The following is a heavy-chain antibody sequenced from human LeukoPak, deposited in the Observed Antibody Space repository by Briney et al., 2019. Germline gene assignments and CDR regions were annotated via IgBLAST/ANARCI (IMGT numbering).Heavy chain of an antibody. CDR2: IIPIFGTA. V-gene: IGHV1-69*13. Sequence: GASVKVSCKASGGTFSSYAISWVRQAPGQGLEWMGGIIPIFGTANYAQKFQGRVTITADESTSTAYMELSSLRSEDTAVYYCARLYCSGGSCYSVYYYGMDVWGQGTTVTVSS. CDR3: ARLYCSGGSCYSVYYYGMDV. J-gene: IGHJ6*02. D-gene: IGHD2-15*01. CDR1: GGTFSSYA.